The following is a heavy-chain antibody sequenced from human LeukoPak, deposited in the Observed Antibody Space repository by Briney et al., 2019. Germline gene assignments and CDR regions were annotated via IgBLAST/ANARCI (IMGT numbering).Heavy chain of an antibody. CDR1: GFTFSSYS. Sequence: GGSLRLSCAASGFTFSSYSMNWVRQAPGRGLEWVSSISSSSSYIYYADSVKGRFTISRDNAKNSLYLQMNSLRAEDTAVYYCARDPSTYYDILTGSDTLDYWGQGILVTVSS. D-gene: IGHD3-9*01. CDR2: ISSSSSYI. V-gene: IGHV3-21*01. J-gene: IGHJ4*02. CDR3: ARDPSTYYDILTGSDTLDY.